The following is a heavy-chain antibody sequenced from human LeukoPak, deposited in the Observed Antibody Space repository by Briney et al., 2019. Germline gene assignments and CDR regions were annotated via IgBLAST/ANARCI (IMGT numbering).Heavy chain of an antibody. V-gene: IGHV1-69*01. CDR3: ARDHPSFGHFDY. CDR2: IIPIFGTA. Sequence: SVRVSCKASGGTFSSYAISWVRQAPGQGLEWMGGIIPIFGTANYAQKFQGRVTITADESTSTAYMELSSLRSEDTAVYYCARDHPSFGHFDYWGQGTLVTVSS. CDR1: GGTFSSYA. D-gene: IGHD3-16*01. J-gene: IGHJ4*02.